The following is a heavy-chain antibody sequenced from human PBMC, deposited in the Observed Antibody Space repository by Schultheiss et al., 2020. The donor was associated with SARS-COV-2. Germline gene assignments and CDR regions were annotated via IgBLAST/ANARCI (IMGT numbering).Heavy chain of an antibody. J-gene: IGHJ6*02. CDR2: VEDDDSRT. D-gene: IGHD3-22*01. Sequence: GGSLRLSCAASGFTFRNAWMNWVRQPPGRGLMWVSRVEDDDSRTSYADSVKGRFTISRDNAKNMLYLQMNGLRAEDTAVYYCAKDRAYYYDSSGPRGMDVWGQGTTVTVSS. CDR3: AKDRAYYYDSSGPRGMDV. V-gene: IGHV3-74*01. CDR1: GFTFRNAW.